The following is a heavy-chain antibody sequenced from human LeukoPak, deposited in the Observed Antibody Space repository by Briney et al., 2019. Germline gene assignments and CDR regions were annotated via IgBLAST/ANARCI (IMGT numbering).Heavy chain of an antibody. J-gene: IGHJ4*02. CDR1: GFTFSSYA. Sequence: GGSLRLSCAASGFTFSSYAMTWVRQAPGKGLEWVSAISGSGAGTYYADSVKGRFSVSRDKSKNTLYLQMNSLRAEDTAVYYCAKGWGYCSSTSCYPFDYWGQGTLVTVSS. CDR2: ISGSGAGT. CDR3: AKGWGYCSSTSCYPFDY. V-gene: IGHV3-23*01. D-gene: IGHD2-2*01.